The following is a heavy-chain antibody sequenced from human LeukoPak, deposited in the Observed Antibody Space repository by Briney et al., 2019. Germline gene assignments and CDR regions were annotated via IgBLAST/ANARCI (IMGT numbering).Heavy chain of an antibody. CDR3: ARGPYSGSYRDAFDM. CDR1: GFTLSSYS. Sequence: GGSLRLSCAASGFTLSSYSMNWVRQAPGRGLECVSYISSDRSTIYYADSVKGRFTISRDNAKNSLYLQMNSLRDEDTAVYYCARGPYSGSYRDAFDMWGQGTMVTVSS. J-gene: IGHJ3*02. V-gene: IGHV3-48*02. CDR2: ISSDRSTI. D-gene: IGHD1-26*01.